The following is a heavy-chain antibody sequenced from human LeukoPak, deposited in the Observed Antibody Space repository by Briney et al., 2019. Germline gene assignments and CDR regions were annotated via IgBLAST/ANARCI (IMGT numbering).Heavy chain of an antibody. V-gene: IGHV1-8*03. CDR2: MNPNSGNT. CDR1: GYTFTSYD. CDR3: ARARDGVPEQPPDY. Sequence: GASVKVSCKASGYTFTSYDINWVRQATGQGLEWMGWMNPNSGNTGYAQKFQGRVTITRNTSISTAYMELSSLRSEDTAVYYCARARDGVPEQPPDYWGQGTLVTVSS. D-gene: IGHD5-24*01. J-gene: IGHJ4*02.